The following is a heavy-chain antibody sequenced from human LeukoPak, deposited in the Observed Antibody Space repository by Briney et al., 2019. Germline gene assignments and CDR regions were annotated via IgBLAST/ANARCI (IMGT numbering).Heavy chain of an antibody. CDR2: ISSSSYI. CDR1: GFTFSSYS. Sequence: GRSLRLSCAASGFTFSSYSMNWVRQAPGKGLEWVSSISSSSYIYYADSVKGRFTISRDNAKNSLYLQMNSLRAEDTAVYYCAIIPDYYDSSGYFDYWGQGTLVTVSS. V-gene: IGHV3-21*01. J-gene: IGHJ4*02. CDR3: AIIPDYYDSSGYFDY. D-gene: IGHD3-22*01.